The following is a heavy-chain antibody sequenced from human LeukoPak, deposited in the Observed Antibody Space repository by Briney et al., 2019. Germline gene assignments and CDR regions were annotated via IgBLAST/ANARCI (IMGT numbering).Heavy chain of an antibody. Sequence: GGSLRLSCAASEFTFSSYSMNWVRQAPGKGLEWVSAISNNGGYTYYADSVQGRFTISRDNSKSTLCLQMNSLRAEDTAVYYCAKQLGYCSDGSCYFPYWGQGTLVTVSS. V-gene: IGHV3-23*01. CDR1: EFTFSSYS. CDR3: AKQLGYCSDGSCYFPY. J-gene: IGHJ4*02. CDR2: ISNNGGYT. D-gene: IGHD2-15*01.